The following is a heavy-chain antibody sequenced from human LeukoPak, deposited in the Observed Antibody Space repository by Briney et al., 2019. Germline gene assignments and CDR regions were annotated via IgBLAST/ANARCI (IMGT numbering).Heavy chain of an antibody. D-gene: IGHD2-2*01. Sequence: GASVKVSCKASGYTFTGHYMHWVRQAPGQGHEGVGWINPHSGGTNYAQKVQGRVTMTRDTSISTAYMELSRLRSDDTAVYYCARDLFSSPVVPAPWWFDPWGQGTLVTVSS. CDR3: ARDLFSSPVVPAPWWFDP. J-gene: IGHJ5*02. V-gene: IGHV1-2*02. CDR1: GYTFTGHY. CDR2: INPHSGGT.